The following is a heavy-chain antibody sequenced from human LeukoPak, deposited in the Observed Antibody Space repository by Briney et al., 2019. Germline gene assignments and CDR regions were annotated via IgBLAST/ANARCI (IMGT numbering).Heavy chain of an antibody. Sequence: AASVNVSCKASGYTFTSYDINWVRQATGQGLEWMGWMNPNSGNTRYAQKFQGRVTMTRNTSISTACMELSSLRSEDTAVYYCARGLYSSGWYGRDAFDIWGQGTMVTVSS. CDR3: ARGLYSSGWYGRDAFDI. D-gene: IGHD6-19*01. CDR2: MNPNSGNT. J-gene: IGHJ3*02. V-gene: IGHV1-8*01. CDR1: GYTFTSYD.